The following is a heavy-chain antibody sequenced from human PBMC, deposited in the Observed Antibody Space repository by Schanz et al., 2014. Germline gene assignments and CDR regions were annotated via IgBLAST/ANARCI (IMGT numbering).Heavy chain of an antibody. V-gene: IGHV3-23*04. CDR2: IASGGSHT. D-gene: IGHD3-3*01. Sequence: EVQLVESGGGLVQPGGSLRLSCAASGITFSDYAMSWVRQAPGKGLEWVSTIASGGSHTFYADSVTGRFTISGDNSKNTLYLQMNSLRAEDPAVYYCARDKGGYYPFDYGGQGTLVTVSS. CDR3: ARDKGGYYPFDY. CDR1: GITFSDYA. J-gene: IGHJ4*02.